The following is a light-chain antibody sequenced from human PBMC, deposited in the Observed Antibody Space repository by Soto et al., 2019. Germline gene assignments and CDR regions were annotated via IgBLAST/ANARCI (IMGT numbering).Light chain of an antibody. J-gene: IGLJ2*01. CDR1: SSDFGAYNY. Sequence: QSALTQPASVSGSPGQSITISCTGTSSDFGAYNYVSWYQQHPGKAPKLMIFEVSDRPSGVSNRFSGSKSGNTASLTISGLQAEDEADYYCSSYTSSNTLVFGGGTQLTVL. V-gene: IGLV2-14*01. CDR3: SSYTSSNTLV. CDR2: EVS.